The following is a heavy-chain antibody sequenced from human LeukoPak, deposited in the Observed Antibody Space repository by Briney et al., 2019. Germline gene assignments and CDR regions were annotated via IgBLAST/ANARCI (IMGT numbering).Heavy chain of an antibody. CDR1: GGSISSYY. Sequence: SETLSLTCTVSGGSISSYYWSWIRQPPGKGLEWIGYIYYSGSTNYNPSLKSRVTISVDTSKNQFSLKLSSVTAAGTAVYYCARDVTDYYYMDVWGKGTTVTVSS. J-gene: IGHJ6*03. CDR3: ARDVTDYYYMDV. V-gene: IGHV4-59*01. CDR2: IYYSGST.